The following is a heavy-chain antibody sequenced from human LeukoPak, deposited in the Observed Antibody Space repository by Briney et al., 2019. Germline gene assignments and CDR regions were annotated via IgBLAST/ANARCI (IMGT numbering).Heavy chain of an antibody. CDR3: ARPTSGIAAAGYDY. CDR2: ISSSSSYI. V-gene: IGHV3-21*01. CDR1: GGSFSDYF. J-gene: IGHJ4*02. Sequence: PSETLSLTCAVYGGSFSDYFWNWVRQAPGKGLEWVSSISSSSSYIYYADSVKGRFTISRDNAKNSLYLQMNSLRAEDTAVYYCARPTSGIAAAGYDYWGQGTLVTVSS. D-gene: IGHD6-13*01.